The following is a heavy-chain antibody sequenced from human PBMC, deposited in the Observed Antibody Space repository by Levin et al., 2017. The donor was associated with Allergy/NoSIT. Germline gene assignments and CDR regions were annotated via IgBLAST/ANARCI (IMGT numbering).Heavy chain of an antibody. CDR2: IKSKTDGGTT. J-gene: IGHJ4*02. V-gene: IGHV3-15*01. CDR3: TKGRWLLWANGPDY. D-gene: IGHD2/OR15-2a*01. Sequence: RGESLKISCAASGFTFSNAWMSWVRQAPGKGLEWVGRIKSKTDGGTTDYAAPVKGRFTISRDDSKNTLYLQMNSLKTEDTAVYYCTKGRWLLWANGPDYWGQGTLVTVSS. CDR1: GFTFSNAW.